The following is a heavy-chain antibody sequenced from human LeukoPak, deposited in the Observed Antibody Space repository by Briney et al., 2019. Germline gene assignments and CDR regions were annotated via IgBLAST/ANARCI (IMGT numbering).Heavy chain of an antibody. CDR2: IYYSGST. D-gene: IGHD3-16*02. CDR1: GYSISSGYY. Sequence: SETLSLTCTVSGYSISSGYYWGWIRQPPGKGLEWIGSIYYSGSTYYNPSLKSRVTISVDTSKNQFSLKLSSVTAADTAVYYCARSRPSYDYVWGSYRNDAFDIGGQGTMVTVSS. V-gene: IGHV4-38-2*02. J-gene: IGHJ3*02. CDR3: ARSRPSYDYVWGSYRNDAFDI.